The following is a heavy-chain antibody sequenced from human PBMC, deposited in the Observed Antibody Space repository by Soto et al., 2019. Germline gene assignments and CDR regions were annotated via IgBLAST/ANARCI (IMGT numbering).Heavy chain of an antibody. CDR3: ARESRPDPIYRYEYYFDY. CDR1: GYTFTSYG. V-gene: IGHV1-18*01. D-gene: IGHD5-12*01. Sequence: QVQLVQSGAEVKKPGASVKVSCKASGYTFTSYGISWVRQAPGQGLEWMGWISAYNGNTNYAQKLQGRVTMTTDTATRTAYTELRSLSSADTAVYYCARESRPDPIYRYEYYFDYWGQGTLVTVSS. CDR2: ISAYNGNT. J-gene: IGHJ4*02.